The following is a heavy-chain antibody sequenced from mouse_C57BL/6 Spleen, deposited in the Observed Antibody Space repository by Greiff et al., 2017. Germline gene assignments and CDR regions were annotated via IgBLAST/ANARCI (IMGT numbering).Heavy chain of an antibody. CDR2: ISYDGSN. CDR1: GYSITSGYY. Sequence: EVQLQQSGPGLVNPSQSLSLTCSVTGYSITSGYYWNWIRQFPGNKLEWMGYISYDGSNNYNPSLKNRISITRDTSKNQFFLKLNSVTTEDTATYYCARDCGNYDFDYWGQGTTLTVSS. J-gene: IGHJ2*01. CDR3: ARDCGNYDFDY. D-gene: IGHD2-1*01. V-gene: IGHV3-6*01.